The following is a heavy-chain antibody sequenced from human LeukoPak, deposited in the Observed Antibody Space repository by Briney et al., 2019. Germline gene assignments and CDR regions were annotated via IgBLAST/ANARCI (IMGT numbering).Heavy chain of an antibody. J-gene: IGHJ5*02. Sequence: GGSLRLSCAASGFTFRSYSMNWVRQAPGKGLEWVSYISSSSSTIYYADSVKGRFTISRDNAKNSLYLQMNSLRAEDTAVYYCARDAAYCSSTSCYFYVSWFDPWGQGTLVTVSS. CDR2: ISSSSSTI. V-gene: IGHV3-48*01. CDR3: ARDAAYCSSTSCYFYVSWFDP. D-gene: IGHD2-2*01. CDR1: GFTFRSYS.